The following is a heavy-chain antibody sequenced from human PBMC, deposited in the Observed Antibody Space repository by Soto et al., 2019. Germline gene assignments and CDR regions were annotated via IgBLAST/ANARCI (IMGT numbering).Heavy chain of an antibody. V-gene: IGHV4-39*01. J-gene: IGHJ2*01. CDR2: IYYSGST. CDR3: ARRLAFYWYFDL. Sequence: ETLSLTCTVSGGSISSSSYYWGWIRQPPGKGLEWIGSIYYSGSTYYNPSLKSRVTISVDTSKNQFSLKLSSVTAADTAVYYCARRLAFYWYFDLWGRGTLVTVSS. D-gene: IGHD6-6*01. CDR1: GGSISSSSYY.